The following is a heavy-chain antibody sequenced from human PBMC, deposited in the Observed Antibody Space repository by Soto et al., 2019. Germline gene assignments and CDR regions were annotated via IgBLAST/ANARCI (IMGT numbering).Heavy chain of an antibody. Sequence: GGSLRLSCAASGFTFSSYGMHWVRQAPGKGLEWVAVIWYDGSNKYYADSVKGRFTISRDNSKNTLYLQMNSLRAEDTAVYYCARGHNHYYGSGRPRPPDDYWGQGTLVTVSS. CDR3: ARGHNHYYGSGRPRPPDDY. CDR1: GFTFSSYG. D-gene: IGHD3-10*01. V-gene: IGHV3-33*01. CDR2: IWYDGSNK. J-gene: IGHJ4*02.